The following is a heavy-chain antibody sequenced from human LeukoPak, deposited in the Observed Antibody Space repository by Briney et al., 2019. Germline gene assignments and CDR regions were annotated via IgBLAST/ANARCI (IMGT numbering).Heavy chain of an antibody. D-gene: IGHD3-10*01. CDR1: GGSISSSSYY. Sequence: SETLSLTCTVSGGSISSSSYYWGWIRQSPGKGLEWIGSIYYSGNTYYNPSLKSRVTISVDTSKNQFSLKLSSVTAADTAVYYCARQSFHYYGSGSSYQTDLSFWFDPWGQGTLVTVSS. V-gene: IGHV4-39*01. CDR3: ARQSFHYYGSGSSYQTDLSFWFDP. J-gene: IGHJ5*02. CDR2: IYYSGNT.